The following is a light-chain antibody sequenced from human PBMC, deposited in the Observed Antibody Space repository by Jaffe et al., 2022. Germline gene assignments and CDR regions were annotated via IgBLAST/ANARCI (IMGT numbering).Light chain of an antibody. Sequence: QSALTQPASVSGSPGQSITISCTGTSSDVGGYNYVSWYQQHPGKAPKLIVYEVSNRPSGVSNRFSGSKSGNTASLTISGLQSEDEADYYCSSYISSHNIGDVFGTGTRVTVL. CDR3: SSYISSHNIGDV. V-gene: IGLV2-14*01. J-gene: IGLJ1*01. CDR1: SSDVGGYNY. CDR2: EVS.